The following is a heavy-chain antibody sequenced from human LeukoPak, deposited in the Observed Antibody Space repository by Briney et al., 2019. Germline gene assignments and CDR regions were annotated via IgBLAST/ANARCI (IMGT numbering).Heavy chain of an antibody. CDR1: GLTFSNYA. D-gene: IGHD3-10*01. CDR3: AKGGISLVRGSFDY. J-gene: IGHJ4*02. V-gene: IGHV3-23*01. Sequence: GGSLRLSCAVSGLTFSNYAMSWVRPAPGRGLAWVSALSGGGADTYYAGSVKGRFTISRDNSKNTLYLQMNSLRVEDTAVYYCAKGGISLVRGSFDYWGQGALVTVSS. CDR2: LSGGGADT.